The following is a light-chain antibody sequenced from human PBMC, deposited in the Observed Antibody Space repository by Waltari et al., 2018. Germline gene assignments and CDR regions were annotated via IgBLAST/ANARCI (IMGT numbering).Light chain of an antibody. V-gene: IGLV2-11*01. Sequence: QAALTQPPSVSGSPGQSVTISCTGTSSDIGGYNYVSWYQQHPGKAPKLMIYDVNERPSGGSDRFSGSKSGNTASLTISGLQPEDEADYYCSSFVSSNTFTFGAGTRLTVL. CDR2: DVN. CDR3: SSFVSSNTFT. CDR1: SSDIGGYNY. J-gene: IGLJ1*01.